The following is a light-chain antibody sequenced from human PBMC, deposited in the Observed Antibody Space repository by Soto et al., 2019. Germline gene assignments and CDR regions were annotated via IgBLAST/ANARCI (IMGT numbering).Light chain of an antibody. CDR1: QSVSGRY. CDR2: GAS. V-gene: IGKV3-20*01. J-gene: IGKJ4*01. CDR3: QHYGTSGVT. Sequence: EMVLRQSPGTLSLSPGEGATLSCRASQSVSGRYLAWYQNKRGQAPRLVIYGASKRAAGIPDRFSGTGSDTDFTLIISRLDPDDFAVYYCQHYGTSGVTFGGGTRVEIK.